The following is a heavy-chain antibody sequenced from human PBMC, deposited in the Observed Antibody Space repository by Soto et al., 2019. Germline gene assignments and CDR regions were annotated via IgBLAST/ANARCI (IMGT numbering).Heavy chain of an antibody. CDR1: GYTFTDLG. J-gene: IGHJ4*02. Sequence: QVQLVQSGAEVKKPGASVKVSCKTSGYTFTDLGISWVRQAPGQGLEWLGWSSTKNGDTTYAQKVQDRVIMTTDTSTSTADMELGSLRSDDTAVYYCAREYCAGGRCYGVDYWGQGTLVTVSS. D-gene: IGHD2-21*01. CDR2: SSTKNGDT. V-gene: IGHV1-18*04. CDR3: AREYCAGGRCYGVDY.